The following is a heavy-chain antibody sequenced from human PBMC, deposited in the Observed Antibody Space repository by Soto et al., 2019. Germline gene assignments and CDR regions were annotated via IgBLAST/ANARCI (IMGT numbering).Heavy chain of an antibody. CDR3: ARLEQQAGRWFDP. Sequence: SETLSLTCTVSGGSISSSSYYWGWIRQPPGKGLEWIGSIYYSGSTYYNPSLKSRVTISVDTSKNQFSLKLSSVTAADTAVYYCARLEQQAGRWFDPWGQGTLVTV. J-gene: IGHJ5*02. V-gene: IGHV4-39*01. CDR1: GGSISSSSYY. D-gene: IGHD6-13*01. CDR2: IYYSGST.